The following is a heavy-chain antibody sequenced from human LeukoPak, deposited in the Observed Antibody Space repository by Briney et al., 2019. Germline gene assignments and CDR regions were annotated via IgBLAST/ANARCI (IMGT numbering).Heavy chain of an antibody. V-gene: IGHV4-59*01. CDR1: GGSITNYY. D-gene: IGHD6-6*01. CDR3: ARAPLEYSSSPYYFDY. J-gene: IGHJ4*02. Sequence: SETLSLTYTVSGGSITNYYWSWIRQPPGKGLEWIGYIYYSGSTNYNPSLKSRVTISVDTSKNQFSPKLSSVTAADTAVYYCARAPLEYSSSPYYFDYWGQGTLVTVSS. CDR2: IYYSGST.